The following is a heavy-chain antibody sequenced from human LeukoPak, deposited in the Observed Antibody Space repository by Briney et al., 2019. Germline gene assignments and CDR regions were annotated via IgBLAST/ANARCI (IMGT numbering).Heavy chain of an antibody. CDR2: INPNSGGT. Sequence: GASVKVSCKASGYTFTGYYMHWVRQAPGQGLECMGWINPNSGGTNYAQKFQGRVTMTRDTSISTAYMELSRLRSDDTAVYYCARDQPPYDFWSGYPPYYFDYWGQGTLVTVSS. V-gene: IGHV1-2*02. CDR3: ARDQPPYDFWSGYPPYYFDY. D-gene: IGHD3-3*01. J-gene: IGHJ4*02. CDR1: GYTFTGYY.